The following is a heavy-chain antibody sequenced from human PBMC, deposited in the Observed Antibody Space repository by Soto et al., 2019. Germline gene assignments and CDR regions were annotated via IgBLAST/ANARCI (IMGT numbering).Heavy chain of an antibody. Sequence: QVQLQVSGPGLVKPSETLSLTCTVSGDSISSYSWSWIRQPPGKGLEWIGNSHYNGNTKYSPSLKSPVPMSVDTSKNHFSLKLISVTTADTAVYFCAREGNLGRWIQPLDSWGQGTLVTVSS. V-gene: IGHV4-59*12. CDR1: GDSISSYS. J-gene: IGHJ4*02. CDR2: SHYNGNT. CDR3: AREGNLGRWIQPLDS. D-gene: IGHD2-2*03.